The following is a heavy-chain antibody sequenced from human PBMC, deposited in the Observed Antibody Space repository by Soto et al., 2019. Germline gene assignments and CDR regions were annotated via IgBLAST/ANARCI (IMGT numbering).Heavy chain of an antibody. CDR3: AREGGSGSYRYYGMDV. V-gene: IGHV1-69*12. Sequence: QVQLVQSGAEVKKPGSSVKVSCKASGGTFSSYTISWVRQAPGQGLEWMGGIIPIFGTANYAQKFQGRVTITADESTSTAYMELSSLRSEDTAVHYCAREGGSGSYRYYGMDVWGQGTTVTVSS. D-gene: IGHD3-10*01. CDR1: GGTFSSYT. J-gene: IGHJ6*02. CDR2: IIPIFGTA.